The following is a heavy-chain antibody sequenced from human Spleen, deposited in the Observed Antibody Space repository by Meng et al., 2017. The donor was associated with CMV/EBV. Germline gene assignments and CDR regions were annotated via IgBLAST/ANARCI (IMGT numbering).Heavy chain of an antibody. D-gene: IGHD3-22*01. CDR2: IYYSGST. Sequence: QGQLQESGPGLVKPSETLSLTCTVSGGSSSSYYWSWIRQPPGKGLEWIGYIYYSGSTYYNPSLKSRVTISVDTSKNQFSLKLSSVTAADTAVYYCARGGYYDSSGAPRFDYWGQGTLVTVSS. V-gene: IGHV4-59*08. CDR3: ARGGYYDSSGAPRFDY. CDR1: GGSSSSYY. J-gene: IGHJ4*02.